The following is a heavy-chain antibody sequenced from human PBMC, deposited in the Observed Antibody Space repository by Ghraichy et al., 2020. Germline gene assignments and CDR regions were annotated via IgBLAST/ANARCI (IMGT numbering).Heavy chain of an antibody. V-gene: IGHV3-23*01. CDR1: GFTFSSFA. CDR3: AKGARYFDWLLDY. CDR2: ISGSGGST. Sequence: GSLRLSCAASGFTFSSFAMSWVRQAPGKGLEWVSAISGSGGSTYYADSVKGRFTISRDNSKNTLFLQMNSLRADDTAVYYCAKGARYFDWLLDYWGQGTLVTVSS. D-gene: IGHD3-9*01. J-gene: IGHJ4*02.